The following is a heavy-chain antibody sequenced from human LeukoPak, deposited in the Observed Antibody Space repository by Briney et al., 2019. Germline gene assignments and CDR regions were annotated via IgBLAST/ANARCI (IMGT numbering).Heavy chain of an antibody. CDR1: GGSISSYY. V-gene: IGHV4-59*01. CDR3: ARGMGRQLWLRLMDV. CDR2: IYYSGST. Sequence: SETLSLTCTVSGGSISSYYWSWIRQPPGRGLEWIGYIYYSGSTNYNPSLKSRVTISVDTSKNQFSLRLSSVPAADTAVYYCARGMGRQLWLRLMDVWGKGTTVTVSS. J-gene: IGHJ6*03. D-gene: IGHD5-18*01.